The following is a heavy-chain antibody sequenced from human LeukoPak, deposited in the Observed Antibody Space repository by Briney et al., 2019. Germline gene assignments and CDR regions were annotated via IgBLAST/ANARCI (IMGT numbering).Heavy chain of an antibody. Sequence: TGGSLRLSCAASGFTVSSNYMSWVRQAPGKGLEWVSVIYSGGSTYYADSVKGRFTISRDNSKNTLYLQMNSLRAEDTAVYYCASPYYDFWSGYSGNYYYMDVWGKGTTVTVSS. V-gene: IGHV3-66*02. CDR3: ASPYYDFWSGYSGNYYYMDV. CDR1: GFTVSSNY. CDR2: IYSGGST. J-gene: IGHJ6*03. D-gene: IGHD3-3*01.